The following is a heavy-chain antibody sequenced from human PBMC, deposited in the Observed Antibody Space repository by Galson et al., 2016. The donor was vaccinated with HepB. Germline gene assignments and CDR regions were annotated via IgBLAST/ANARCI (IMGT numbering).Heavy chain of an antibody. CDR3: GKHSFLDYYYMYV. Sequence: SLRLSCAASGFSFSTYAMSWVRQAPGKGLEWVSSISGRGGTTHYADSVKGRFTISRDNSKNTLHLQMNSLRAEDTAVYFCGKHSFLDYYYMYVWGKGTTVTVSS. J-gene: IGHJ6*03. CDR1: GFSFSTYA. D-gene: IGHD5/OR15-5a*01. CDR2: ISGRGGTT. V-gene: IGHV3-23*01.